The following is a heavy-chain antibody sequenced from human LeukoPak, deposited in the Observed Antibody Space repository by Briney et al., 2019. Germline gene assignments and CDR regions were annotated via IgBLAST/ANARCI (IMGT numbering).Heavy chain of an antibody. V-gene: IGHV4-34*01. CDR2: INHSGST. D-gene: IGHD3-10*01. J-gene: IGHJ5*02. Sequence: XAVYGGSFSXYYWSWLRQPPGKGLEWIGEINHSGSTNYNPSLKSRVTISVDTSKNQFSLKLSSVTAADTAVYYCARGGYFYGSGSYYNEYNWFDPWGQRTLVTVSS. CDR3: ARGGYFYGSGSYYNEYNWFDP. CDR1: GGSFSXYY.